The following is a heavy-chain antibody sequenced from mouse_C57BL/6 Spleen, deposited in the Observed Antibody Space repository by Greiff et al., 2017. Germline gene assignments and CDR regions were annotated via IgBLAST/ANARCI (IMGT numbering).Heavy chain of an antibody. CDR3: ARRDYDGVVFAY. D-gene: IGHD2-4*01. Sequence: EVQLQQSGPGLVKPSQSLSLTCSVTGYSITSGYYWNWIRQFPGNKLEWMGYISYDGSNNYNPSLKNRISITRATSKNQFFLKLNSVTTEDTATYYCARRDYDGVVFAYWGQGTLVTVSA. CDR1: GYSITSGYY. CDR2: ISYDGSN. V-gene: IGHV3-6*01. J-gene: IGHJ3*01.